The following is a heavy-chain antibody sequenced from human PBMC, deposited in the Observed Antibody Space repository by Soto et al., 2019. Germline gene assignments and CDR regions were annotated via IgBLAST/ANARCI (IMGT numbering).Heavy chain of an antibody. V-gene: IGHV4-59*08. CDR1: GGSISSYY. Sequence: PSETLSLTCTVSGGSISSYYWSWIRQPPGKGLEWIGYIYYSGSTNYNPSLKSRVTISVDTSKNQFSLKLSSVTAADTAVYYCARLLAVAGTENWFDPWGQGTLVTVSS. J-gene: IGHJ5*02. CDR3: ARLLAVAGTENWFDP. CDR2: IYYSGST. D-gene: IGHD6-19*01.